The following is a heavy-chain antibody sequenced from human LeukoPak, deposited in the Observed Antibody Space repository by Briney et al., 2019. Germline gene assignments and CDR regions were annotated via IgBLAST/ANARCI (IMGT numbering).Heavy chain of an antibody. CDR3: ARLRQQLAIYYYYYMDV. D-gene: IGHD6-13*01. CDR2: IKQDGSEK. Sequence: GGSLRLSCVGSGFTFSDYWMSWVRQAPGKGLEWVANIKQDGSEKDYVDALKGRFTISRDNAKNSLYLQMNSLRAEDTAVYYCARLRQQLAIYYYYYMDVWGKGTTVTVSS. V-gene: IGHV3-7*01. J-gene: IGHJ6*03. CDR1: GFTFSDYW.